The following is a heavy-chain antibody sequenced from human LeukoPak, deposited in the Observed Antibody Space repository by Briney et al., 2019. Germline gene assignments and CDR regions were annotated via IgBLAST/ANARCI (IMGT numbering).Heavy chain of an antibody. Sequence: SETLSLTCAVYGGSFSGYYWSWIRQPPGKGLEWIGYIYYSGSTNYNPSLKSRVTISVDTSKNQFSLKLSSVTAADTAVYYCARDFGLNYYFDYWGQGTLVTVSS. V-gene: IGHV4-59*01. D-gene: IGHD3-3*01. CDR3: ARDFGLNYYFDY. CDR1: GGSFSGYY. J-gene: IGHJ4*02. CDR2: IYYSGST.